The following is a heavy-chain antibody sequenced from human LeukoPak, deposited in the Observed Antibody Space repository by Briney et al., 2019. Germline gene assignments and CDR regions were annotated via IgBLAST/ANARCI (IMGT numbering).Heavy chain of an antibody. D-gene: IGHD4-17*01. Sequence: MASETLSLTCTVSGGSISSYYWSWIRQPAGKGLEWIGRIHTTGSTNYDPSLKSRVTMSVDTSKKQFSLKLTSVTAADTALYFCARGVGSFGDDPRDALDIWGQGIMVTVSS. V-gene: IGHV4-4*07. J-gene: IGHJ3*02. CDR3: ARGVGSFGDDPRDALDI. CDR1: GGSISSYY. CDR2: IHTTGST.